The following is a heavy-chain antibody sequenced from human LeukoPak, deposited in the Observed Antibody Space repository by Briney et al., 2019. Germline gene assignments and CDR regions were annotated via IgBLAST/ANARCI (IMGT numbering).Heavy chain of an antibody. CDR2: ISSTGTTI. CDR1: GFTFSRYE. J-gene: IGHJ4*02. V-gene: IGHV3-48*03. CDR3: ARLTYSSSIGLDS. D-gene: IGHD6-13*01. Sequence: PGGSLRLSCAASGFTFSRYEMNWVRQAPGKGLEWLSYISSTGTTIYYADSVKGRFTISRDNAKNSMYLERNSLRAEDTAVYYCARLTYSSSIGLDSWGQGSLVTVSP.